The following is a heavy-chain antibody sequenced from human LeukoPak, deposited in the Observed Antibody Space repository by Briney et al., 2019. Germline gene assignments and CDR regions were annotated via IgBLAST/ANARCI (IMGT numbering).Heavy chain of an antibody. Sequence: PGRSLRLSCAASRFTFNTYAVTWVRQAPGKGLEWVSAISGNGDITYYADSVRGRFTISRDNSKNTLYLQMNSLRAEDTAVYYCARVKRDCSGGSCYSYDYWGQGTLVTVSS. D-gene: IGHD2-15*01. CDR2: ISGNGDIT. J-gene: IGHJ4*02. V-gene: IGHV3-23*01. CDR1: RFTFNTYA. CDR3: ARVKRDCSGGSCYSYDY.